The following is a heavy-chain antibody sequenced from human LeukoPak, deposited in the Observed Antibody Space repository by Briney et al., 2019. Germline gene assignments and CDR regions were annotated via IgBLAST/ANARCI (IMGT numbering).Heavy chain of an antibody. CDR2: IYYSGST. J-gene: IGHJ2*01. Sequence: KTSETLSLTCTVSGGSVSSGSYYWSWIRQPPGKGLEWIGYIYYSGSTNYNPSLKSRVTISVDTSKNQFSLKLSSVTAADTAVYYCASASLETATIAWYFDLWGRGTLVTVSS. CDR1: GGSVSSGSYY. V-gene: IGHV4-61*01. D-gene: IGHD5-24*01. CDR3: ASASLETATIAWYFDL.